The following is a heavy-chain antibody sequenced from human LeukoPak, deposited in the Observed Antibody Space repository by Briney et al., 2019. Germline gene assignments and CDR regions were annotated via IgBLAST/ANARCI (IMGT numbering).Heavy chain of an antibody. J-gene: IGHJ6*02. CDR1: GFTFSSYA. V-gene: IGHV3-30-3*01. D-gene: IGHD1-14*01. Sequence: PGRSLRLSCVASGFTFSSYAMHWVRQAPGKGLEWVAVISYEGSNKYYADSVKGRFTISRDNAKNSLYLQMNSLRAEDTAMYYCARVPTTYGMDVWGQGTTVTVSS. CDR3: ARVPTTYGMDV. CDR2: ISYEGSNK.